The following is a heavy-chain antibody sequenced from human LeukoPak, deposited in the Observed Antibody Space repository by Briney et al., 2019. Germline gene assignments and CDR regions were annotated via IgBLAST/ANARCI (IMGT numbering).Heavy chain of an antibody. J-gene: IGHJ4*02. CDR3: AKDNYYDSSGYQSSYFDY. V-gene: IGHV3-66*01. CDR2: IYSGGST. D-gene: IGHD3-22*01. Sequence: PGGSLRLSCAASGFTVSSNYMSWVRQAPGKGLEWVSVIYSGGSTYYADSVKGRFTISRDNSKNTLYLQMNSLRAEDTAVYYCAKDNYYDSSGYQSSYFDYWGQGTLVTVSS. CDR1: GFTVSSNY.